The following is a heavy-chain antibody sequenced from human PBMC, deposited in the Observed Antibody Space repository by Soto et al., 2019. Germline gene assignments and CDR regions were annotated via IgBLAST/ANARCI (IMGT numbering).Heavy chain of an antibody. CDR2: IDPSDSYT. Sequence: GESLKISCKGAGYSFTSYWISWVRQMPGKGLEWMGRIDPSDSYTNYSPSFQGHVTISADKSISTAYLQWSSLKASGTAMYYCARPTTGYYDSRGPFDIWGQGTMVTVSS. J-gene: IGHJ3*02. CDR3: ARPTTGYYDSRGPFDI. CDR1: GYSFTSYW. D-gene: IGHD3-22*01. V-gene: IGHV5-10-1*01.